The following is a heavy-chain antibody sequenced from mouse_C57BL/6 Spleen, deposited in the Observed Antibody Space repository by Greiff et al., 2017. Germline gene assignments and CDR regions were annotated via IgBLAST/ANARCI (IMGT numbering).Heavy chain of an antibody. V-gene: IGHV5-16*01. J-gene: IGHJ2*01. CDR3: AREYYGSRRGYYFDY. Sequence: EVQLVESEGGLVQPGSSMKLSCTASGFTFSDYYMAWVRQVPEKGLEWVANINYDGSSTYYLDSLKSRFIISRDNAKNILYLQMSSLKSEDTATYYCAREYYGSRRGYYFDYWGQGTTLTVSS. D-gene: IGHD1-1*01. CDR1: GFTFSDYY. CDR2: INYDGSST.